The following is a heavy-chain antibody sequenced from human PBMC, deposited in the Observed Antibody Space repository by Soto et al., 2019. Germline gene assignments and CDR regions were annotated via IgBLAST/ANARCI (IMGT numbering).Heavy chain of an antibody. D-gene: IGHD3-10*01. CDR2: INAGNGNT. Sequence: GASVKVSCKASGYTFTSYAMHWVRQAPGQRLEWMGWINAGNGNTKYSQKFQGRVTITRDTSASTAYMELSSLRSEDTAVYYCARVGSAELWFGEYDPYYFDYWGQGTLVTSPQ. CDR3: ARVGSAELWFGEYDPYYFDY. CDR1: GYTFTSYA. J-gene: IGHJ4*02. V-gene: IGHV1-3*01.